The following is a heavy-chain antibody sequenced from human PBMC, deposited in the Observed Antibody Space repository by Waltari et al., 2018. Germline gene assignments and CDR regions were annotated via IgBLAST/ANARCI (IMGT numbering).Heavy chain of an antibody. CDR2: FNPHSGGT. CDR3: ARVDVAVAGKPFDY. Sequence: QVQLVQSGAEVKKPGASVKVSCKASGYTFTGYYMHWVRQAPGQGLEWMGWFNPHSGGTNYAQKFQGRVTMTRDTSISTAYMELGRLRSDDTAVYYCARVDVAVAGKPFDYWGQGTLVTVSS. D-gene: IGHD6-19*01. V-gene: IGHV1-2*02. J-gene: IGHJ4*02. CDR1: GYTFTGYY.